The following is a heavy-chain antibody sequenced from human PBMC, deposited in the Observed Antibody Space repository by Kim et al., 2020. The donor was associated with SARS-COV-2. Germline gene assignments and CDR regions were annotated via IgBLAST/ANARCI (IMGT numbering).Heavy chain of an antibody. CDR2: IPYDGIDI. Sequence: GGSLSLSCSASGFTFTTYGMHWVRQPPGKGLEWMAVIPYDGIDIYYADSVKGRFTISRDNSRNTLYLQMNSLRTEDTAVYFLVKVRRYYGSRIGFFDSWGQGTLVTGS. D-gene: IGHD3-16*01. V-gene: IGHV3-30*18. J-gene: IGHJ4*01. CDR3: VKVRRYYGSRIGFFDS. CDR1: GFTFTTYG.